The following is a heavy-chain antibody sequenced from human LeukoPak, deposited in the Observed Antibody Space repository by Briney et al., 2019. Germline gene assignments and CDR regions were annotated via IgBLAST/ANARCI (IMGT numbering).Heavy chain of an antibody. CDR1: GGSISSYY. J-gene: IGHJ4*02. CDR3: ARGGGEQLELDY. D-gene: IGHD6-13*01. V-gene: IGHV4-59*12. CDR2: IYYSGST. Sequence: SETLSLTCTVSGGSISSYYWIWIRQPPGKGLEWIGYIYYSGSTNYNPSLKSRVTISVDTSKNQFSLKLSSVTAADTAVYYCARGGGEQLELDYWGQGTLVTVSS.